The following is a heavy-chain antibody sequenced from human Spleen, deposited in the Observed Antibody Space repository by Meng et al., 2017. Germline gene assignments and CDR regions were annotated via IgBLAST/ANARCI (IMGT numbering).Heavy chain of an antibody. CDR2: ISCDGSND. Sequence: GESLKISCAASGFTFTRYAMHWVRQAPGKGLEWVALISCDGSNDYYADSVKGRFTISRDNSKNTLYLQMNSLRAEDTAVYYCASSTFYYDSSGYYSLRIDDWGQGTLVTVSS. D-gene: IGHD3-22*01. J-gene: IGHJ4*02. CDR3: ASSTFYYDSSGYYSLRIDD. CDR1: GFTFTRYA. V-gene: IGHV3-30*04.